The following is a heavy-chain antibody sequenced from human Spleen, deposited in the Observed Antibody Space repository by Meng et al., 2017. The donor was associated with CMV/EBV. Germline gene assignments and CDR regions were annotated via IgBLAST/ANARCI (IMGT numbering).Heavy chain of an antibody. Sequence: TVSGGSISSSGDYWTWFRQHPGKGLEWIGFSHYRGTTYYNPSLKSRVTISVESKNQFSLNLSSVTAADTAVYYCARGGYVTDVFDMWGQGTMVTVSS. CDR2: SHYRGTT. CDR1: GGSISSSGDY. J-gene: IGHJ3*02. D-gene: IGHD5-12*01. CDR3: ARGGYVTDVFDM. V-gene: IGHV4-31*02.